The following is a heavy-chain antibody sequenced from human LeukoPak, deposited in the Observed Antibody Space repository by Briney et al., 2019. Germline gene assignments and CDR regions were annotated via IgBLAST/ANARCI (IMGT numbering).Heavy chain of an antibody. CDR1: GDSISPYY. V-gene: IGHV4-59*08. J-gene: IGHJ3*01. CDR3: ARPPGTALNAFDL. CDR2: IYYTGST. D-gene: IGHD1-1*01. Sequence: SDTLSLTCTVSGDSISPYYWNWIRQPPGKGLEWIGNIYYTGSTNYNPSLTSRVTMFVDTSKNQFSLRLTSVTAADTAVYYCARPPGTALNAFDLWGQGTLVTVPS.